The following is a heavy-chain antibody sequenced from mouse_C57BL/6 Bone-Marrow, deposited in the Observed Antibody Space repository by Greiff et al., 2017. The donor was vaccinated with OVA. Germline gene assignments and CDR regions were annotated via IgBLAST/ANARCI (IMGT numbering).Heavy chain of an antibody. V-gene: IGHV3-6*01. D-gene: IGHD1-1*01. Sequence: DVQLQESGPGLVKPSQSLSLTCSVTGYSITSGYYWNWIRQFPGNKLEWMGYISYDGSNNYNPSLKNRISITRDTSKNQFFLKLNSVTTEDTATYYCARDQGGSPFAYWGQGTLVTVSA. CDR2: ISYDGSN. CDR3: ARDQGGSPFAY. CDR1: GYSITSGYY. J-gene: IGHJ3*01.